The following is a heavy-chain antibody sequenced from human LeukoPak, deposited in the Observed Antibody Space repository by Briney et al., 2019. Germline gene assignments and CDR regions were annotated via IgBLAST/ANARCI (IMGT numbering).Heavy chain of an antibody. D-gene: IGHD3-10*01. Sequence: GGSLRLSCSTSGVTFSGYSMNWVRRAPGKGLEWLSYISASGGTTYYADSVNGRFTISRDNSKNTLYLQMNSLRAEDTAVYYCAKRRSGSGSYMAYFDYWGQGTLVTVSS. CDR1: GVTFSGYS. V-gene: IGHV3-23*01. J-gene: IGHJ4*02. CDR2: ISASGGTT. CDR3: AKRRSGSGSYMAYFDY.